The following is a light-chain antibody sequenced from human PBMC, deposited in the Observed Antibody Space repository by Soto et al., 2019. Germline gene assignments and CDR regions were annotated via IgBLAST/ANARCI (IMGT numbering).Light chain of an antibody. CDR2: KAS. J-gene: IGKJ1*01. Sequence: DIQMTQSPSTLSASVRDRVTITCRASQTISSWLAWFQQRPGRAPKFLIYKASSLKNGVPLRFSGSGSGTQFTLTNSSLQPDDFATYYCQQYQSSWTFGQGTKVDIK. CDR3: QQYQSSWT. CDR1: QTISSW. V-gene: IGKV1-5*03.